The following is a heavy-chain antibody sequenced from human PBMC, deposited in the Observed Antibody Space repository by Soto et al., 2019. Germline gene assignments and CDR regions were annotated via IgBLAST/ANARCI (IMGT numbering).Heavy chain of an antibody. CDR2: ISSSGST. Sequence: PSETLSLTCTVSGDSIGGVGYWSWIRQFPGRGLEWIGCISSSGSTYYNPALNNRISLSRDTSQNQFSLKLLSVAAADTAIYYCARSGVTGIVIPSHWFDPWGQGTLVTVSS. CDR1: GDSIGGVGY. J-gene: IGHJ5*02. CDR3: ARSGVTGIVIPSHWFDP. D-gene: IGHD2-21*02. V-gene: IGHV4-31*03.